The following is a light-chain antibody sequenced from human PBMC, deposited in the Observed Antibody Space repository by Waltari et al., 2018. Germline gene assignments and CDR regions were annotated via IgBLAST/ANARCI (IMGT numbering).Light chain of an antibody. CDR3: SSYISSSTLEL. Sequence: QSALTQPASVSGSPGQSITISRTGTSSDVGGYNYGSWYQQHPGKAPKLIIYDVSNRPSGVSNRFSGSKSGNTASLTISGLQAEDEADYYCSSYISSSTLELFGGGTSLTVL. J-gene: IGLJ2*01. CDR2: DVS. V-gene: IGLV2-14*03. CDR1: SSDVGGYNY.